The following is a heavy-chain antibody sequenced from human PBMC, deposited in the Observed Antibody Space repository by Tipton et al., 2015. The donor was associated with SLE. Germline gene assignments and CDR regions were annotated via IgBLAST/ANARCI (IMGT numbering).Heavy chain of an antibody. V-gene: IGHV4-59*08. D-gene: IGHD6-19*01. Sequence: TLSLTCTVSGGSFSNYHWIWIRQPPGKGLEWIGYISYDGGANSNPSLKSRVTISRDTSKNQFSLRLSSVTAADTAVYYCARGRIAVAGNHFDYWGQGTLVTVSS. CDR2: ISYDGGA. CDR1: GGSFSNYH. J-gene: IGHJ4*02. CDR3: ARGRIAVAGNHFDY.